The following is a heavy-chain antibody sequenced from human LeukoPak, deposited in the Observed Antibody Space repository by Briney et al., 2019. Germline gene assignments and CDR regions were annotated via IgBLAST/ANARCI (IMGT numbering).Heavy chain of an antibody. CDR1: GYSFTSYW. V-gene: IGHV5-51*01. CDR3: ARTDYIAVAGTDNWFDP. J-gene: IGHJ5*02. Sequence: GESLKISCKGSGYSFTSYWIGWVRQMPGKGLEWMGIIYPGDSDTRYSPSFQGQVTISADKSISTAYLQWSSLKASDTAMYYCARTDYIAVAGTDNWFDPWGQGTPVTVSS. CDR2: IYPGDSDT. D-gene: IGHD6-19*01.